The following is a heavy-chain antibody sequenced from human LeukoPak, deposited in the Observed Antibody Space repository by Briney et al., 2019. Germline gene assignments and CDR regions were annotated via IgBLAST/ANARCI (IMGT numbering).Heavy chain of an antibody. CDR2: ISYDGSNK. CDR1: GFTFSSYG. D-gene: IGHD3-10*01. Sequence: GRSLRLSCAASGFTFSSYGMHWVRQAPGKGLEWVAVISYDGSNKYYADSVKGRFIISRDNSKNTLYLQMNSLRAEDTAAYYCAKSHFRGFGELFSNFGYWGQGTLVTVSS. J-gene: IGHJ4*02. V-gene: IGHV3-30*18. CDR3: AKSHFRGFGELFSNFGY.